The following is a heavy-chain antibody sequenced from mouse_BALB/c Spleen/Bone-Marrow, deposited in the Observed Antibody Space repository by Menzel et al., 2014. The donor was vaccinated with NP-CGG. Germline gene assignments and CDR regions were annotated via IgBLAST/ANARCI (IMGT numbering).Heavy chain of an antibody. CDR2: ISSYSGNT. D-gene: IGHD1-2*01. V-gene: IGHV1-67*01. CDR1: GYTFTGYA. CDR3: ASTAGTKYDYFDY. J-gene: IGHJ2*01. Sequence: VQLVESGPELVRPGVSVKISCKGSGYTFTGYAMHRVKQSHAKTLEWIGVISSYSGNTNYNQKFKGRATMTVDKSSSTAYMELARLTSEDSAIYYCASTAGTKYDYFDYWGQGTTLTVSS.